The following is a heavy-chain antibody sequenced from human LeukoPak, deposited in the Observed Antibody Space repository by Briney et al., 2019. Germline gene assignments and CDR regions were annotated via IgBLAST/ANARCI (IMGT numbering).Heavy chain of an antibody. CDR3: ARDPQFFDWLLAFDY. CDR1: GFTFSSYG. J-gene: IGHJ4*02. Sequence: GGSLRLSCAASGFTFSSYGMHWVRQAPGKGLEWVSFIRYDGSNEYYADSVRGRFTISRDNSKNTLYLQMNSLRAEDTAVYFCARDPQFFDWLLAFDYWGQGALVTVSS. CDR2: IRYDGSNE. D-gene: IGHD3/OR15-3a*01. V-gene: IGHV3-30*02.